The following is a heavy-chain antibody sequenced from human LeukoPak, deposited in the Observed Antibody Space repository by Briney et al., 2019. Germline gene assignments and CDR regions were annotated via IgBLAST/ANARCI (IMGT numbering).Heavy chain of an antibody. J-gene: IGHJ4*02. CDR1: GFTFSSYS. Sequence: GGSLRLSCAASGFTFSSYSMNWVRQAPGKGLEWVSSISSSSDYIYYADSVRGRFTISRDNAKNSLYLQMNSLRAEDTTVYYCARAHSSSWYGYDCWGQGTLVTVSS. CDR3: ARAHSSSWYGYDC. CDR2: ISSSSDYI. D-gene: IGHD6-13*01. V-gene: IGHV3-21*01.